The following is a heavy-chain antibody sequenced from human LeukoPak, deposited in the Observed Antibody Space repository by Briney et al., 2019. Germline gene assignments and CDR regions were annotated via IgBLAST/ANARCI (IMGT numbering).Heavy chain of an antibody. J-gene: IGHJ4*02. D-gene: IGHD6-6*01. CDR1: GYSTSNGYY. Sequence: SETLSLTCTVSGYSTSNGYYWGWIRQPPGKGLEWVGYIYYSGSTNYNPSLKSRVTISVDTSKNQFSLKLSSVTAADTAVYYCARDKGTSYLSSFDYWGQGTLVTVSS. V-gene: IGHV4-61*01. CDR2: IYYSGST. CDR3: ARDKGTSYLSSFDY.